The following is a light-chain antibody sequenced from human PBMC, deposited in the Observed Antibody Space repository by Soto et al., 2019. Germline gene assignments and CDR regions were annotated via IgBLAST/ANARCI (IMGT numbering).Light chain of an antibody. Sequence: VLTQSPGTLSLSPGERATLSCRASQSVSTSYIAWYQQKPGQAPRLLIYTASNRATGIPDRFRGSVSGTDLTINISRLEPEDGEVYYGQQYDNSPITFGQGTRLENK. V-gene: IGKV3-20*01. J-gene: IGKJ5*01. CDR3: QQYDNSPIT. CDR1: QSVSTSY. CDR2: TAS.